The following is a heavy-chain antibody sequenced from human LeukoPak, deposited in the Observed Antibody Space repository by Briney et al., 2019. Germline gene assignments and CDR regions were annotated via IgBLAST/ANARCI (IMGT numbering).Heavy chain of an antibody. CDR3: ARDTYSIAK. J-gene: IGHJ4*02. D-gene: IGHD2-21*01. CDR1: GFTFSNYW. V-gene: IGHV3-74*01. Sequence: PGGSLRLSCAASGFTFSNYWMHWVRQAPGKGLVWVSLIHSDGGTTNYADSVKGRFTISRDNAKNTLYLQMNSLRVEDTAVYYCARDTYSIAKWGQGTLVTVSS. CDR2: IHSDGGTT.